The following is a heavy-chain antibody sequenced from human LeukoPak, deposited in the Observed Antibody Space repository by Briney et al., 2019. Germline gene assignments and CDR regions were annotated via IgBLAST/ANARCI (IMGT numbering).Heavy chain of an antibody. D-gene: IGHD3-22*01. CDR2: INHSGST. Sequence: SETLSLTCAVYGGSFSGYYWSWIRQPPGKGLEWIGEINHSGSTNYNPSLKSRVTISVDTSKIHFSLKLSSVTAADTAVYYCARSSGYYYFDYWGQGTLVTVSS. V-gene: IGHV4-34*01. J-gene: IGHJ4*02. CDR1: GGSFSGYY. CDR3: ARSSGYYYFDY.